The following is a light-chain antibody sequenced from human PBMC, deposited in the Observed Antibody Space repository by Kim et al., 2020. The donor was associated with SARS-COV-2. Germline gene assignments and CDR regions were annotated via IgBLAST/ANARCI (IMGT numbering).Light chain of an antibody. J-gene: IGKJ2*01. CDR2: RAS. V-gene: IGKV3-20*01. CDR1: QSVRSSY. CDR3: RQYGSTPKA. Sequence: EIVLTQSPGSMALSPGERATLSCRASQSVRSSYLAWYQQKPGQAPRLLIYRASSRATDIPDRFSGSGSGTDFTLTISRLEPEDFAVYYSRQYGSTPKAFGQGTKLEI.